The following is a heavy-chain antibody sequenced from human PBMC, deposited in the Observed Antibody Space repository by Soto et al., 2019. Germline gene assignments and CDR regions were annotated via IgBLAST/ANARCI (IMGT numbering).Heavy chain of an antibody. Sequence: KPSETLSLTCTVSGGSISSGDYYWSWIRQPPGKGLEWIGYIYYSGSTYYNPSLKSRVTISVDTSKNQFSLKLSSVTAADTAVYYCARATPGAFGMDVWGQGTRVTVSS. CDR2: IYYSGST. D-gene: IGHD3-10*01. CDR1: GGSISSGDYY. J-gene: IGHJ6*02. CDR3: ARATPGAFGMDV. V-gene: IGHV4-30-4*01.